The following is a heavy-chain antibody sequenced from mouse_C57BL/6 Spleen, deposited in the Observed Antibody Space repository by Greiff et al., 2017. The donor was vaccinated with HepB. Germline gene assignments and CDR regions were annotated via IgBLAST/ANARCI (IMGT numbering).Heavy chain of an antibody. D-gene: IGHD2-3*01. CDR2: IHPNSGST. V-gene: IGHV1-64*01. CDR1: GYTFTSYW. J-gene: IGHJ3*01. CDR3: ARGIYDGYYGAY. Sequence: QVHVKQPGAELVKPGASVKLSCKASGYTFTSYWMHWVKQRPGQGLEWIGMIHPNSGSTNYNEKFKSKATLTVDKSSSTAYMQLSSLTSEDSAVYYCARGIYDGYYGAYWGQGTLVTVSA.